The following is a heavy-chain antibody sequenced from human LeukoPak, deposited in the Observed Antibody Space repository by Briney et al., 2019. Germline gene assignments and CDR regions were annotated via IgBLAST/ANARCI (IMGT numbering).Heavy chain of an antibody. CDR1: GGSFSGYY. Sequence: KPSETLSLTCAVYGGSFSGYYWSWIRQPPGKGLEWIGEINHSGSTNYNPSLKSRVTISVDTSKNQFSLKLSSVTAADTAVYYCARGKTKKPGPNYYYYYMDVWGKGTTVTVSS. CDR2: INHSGST. J-gene: IGHJ6*03. D-gene: IGHD1-14*01. CDR3: ARGKTKKPGPNYYYYYMDV. V-gene: IGHV4-34*01.